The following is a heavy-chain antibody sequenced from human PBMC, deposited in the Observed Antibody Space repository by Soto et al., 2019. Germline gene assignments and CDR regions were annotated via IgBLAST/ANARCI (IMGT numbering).Heavy chain of an antibody. D-gene: IGHD2-2*02. CDR2: VSSTGNFI. V-gene: IGHV3-21*01. CDR3: ARETSPYTTSSHAFDI. Sequence: EVQLVESGGGLVKPGGSLRLSCAASGFIFSSYSMNWVRQAPGKGLEWVSSVSSTGNFINYADSLKGRFTISRDNAKNSLFIQMNSLRAEDTAVYYCARETSPYTTSSHAFDIWGRGTMVTVSS. CDR1: GFIFSSYS. J-gene: IGHJ3*02.